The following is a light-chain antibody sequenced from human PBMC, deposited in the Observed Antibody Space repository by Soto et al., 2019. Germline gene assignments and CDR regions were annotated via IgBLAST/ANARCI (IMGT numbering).Light chain of an antibody. Sequence: LQMTRSPSTLSQSVGSRVTITCRASQSLNGCLAWFQQNPGKAPNLLIYKVSNLESGVPSRFSGSGSGTEFTLTISSLQPDDFATYYCQQYNGYSWAFGQGTKVEIK. J-gene: IGKJ1*01. V-gene: IGKV1-5*03. CDR3: QQYNGYSWA. CDR1: QSLNGC. CDR2: KVS.